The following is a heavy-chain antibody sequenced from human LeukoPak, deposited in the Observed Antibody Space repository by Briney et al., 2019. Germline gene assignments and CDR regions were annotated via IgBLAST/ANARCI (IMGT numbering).Heavy chain of an antibody. Sequence: GGSLRLSCAASGFTFSSYGMHWFRQAPGKGLEWVAFIQYDGSNKYYADSVKGRFTISRDNSKNTLYLQMNSLRAEDTAVYYCAKDTSSISSYYYYYYMDVWGKGTTVTVSS. J-gene: IGHJ6*03. CDR1: GFTFSSYG. D-gene: IGHD2-2*01. CDR3: AKDTSSISSYYYYYYMDV. CDR2: IQYDGSNK. V-gene: IGHV3-30*02.